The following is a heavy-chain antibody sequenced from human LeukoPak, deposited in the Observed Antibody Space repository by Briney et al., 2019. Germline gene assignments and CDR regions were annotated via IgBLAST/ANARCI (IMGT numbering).Heavy chain of an antibody. D-gene: IGHD6-6*01. V-gene: IGHV3-30-3*01. CDR1: GFTFSSYA. CDR3: AVGGYSSSSVPFDY. J-gene: IGHJ4*02. CDR2: ISYDGSNK. Sequence: PGGSLRLSCAASGFTFSSYAMHWVRQAPGKGLEWVAVISYDGSNKYYADSVKGRFTISRDNSKNTLYLQMHSLRAEDTAMYYCAVGGYSSSSVPFDYWGQGTLVTVSS.